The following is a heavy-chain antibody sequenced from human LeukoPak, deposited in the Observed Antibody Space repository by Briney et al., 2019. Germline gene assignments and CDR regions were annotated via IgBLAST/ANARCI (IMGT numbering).Heavy chain of an antibody. CDR2: INHSGST. J-gene: IGHJ5*02. D-gene: IGHD6-13*01. V-gene: IGHV4-34*01. CDR1: GGSFSGYY. CDR3: ATSYGSSSSWNWFDP. Sequence: PSETLSLTCAVYGGSFSGYYWSWIRQPPGKGLEWIGEINHSGSTNYNPSLKSRVTISVDTSKNQFSLKLSPVTAADTAVYYCATSYGSSSSWNWFDPWGQGTLVTVSS.